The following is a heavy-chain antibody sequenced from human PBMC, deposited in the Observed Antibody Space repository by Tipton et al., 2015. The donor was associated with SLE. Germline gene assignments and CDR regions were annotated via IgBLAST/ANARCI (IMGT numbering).Heavy chain of an antibody. CDR2: IYTSGST. D-gene: IGHD1-26*01. V-gene: IGHV4-4*09. CDR3: AREGGSPHYGMDV. CDR1: GGSFSGYY. Sequence: TLSLTCAVYGGSFSGYYWSWIRQPAGKGLEWIGYIYTSGSTNYNPSLKSRVTISVDTSKNQFSLKLSSVTAADTAVYYCAREGGSPHYGMDVWGQGTTVTVSS. J-gene: IGHJ6*02.